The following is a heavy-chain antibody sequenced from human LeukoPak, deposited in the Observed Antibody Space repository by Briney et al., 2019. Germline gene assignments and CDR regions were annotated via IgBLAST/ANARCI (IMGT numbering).Heavy chain of an antibody. CDR1: GFTFSNYG. CDR3: ARDFKSGYADS. V-gene: IGHV3-33*01. J-gene: IGHJ4*02. Sequence: GGSLRLSCAASGFTFSNYGMHWVRQAPGKGLEWVAVIYDDGSKEYFADSVKGRFTISRDNSKNTVVLQMNGLRGEDTAVYYCARDFKSGYADSWGQGTLVTVSS. D-gene: IGHD3-3*01. CDR2: IYDDGSKE.